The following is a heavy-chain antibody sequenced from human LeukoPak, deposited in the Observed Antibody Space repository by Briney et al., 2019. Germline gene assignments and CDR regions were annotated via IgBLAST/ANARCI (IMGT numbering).Heavy chain of an antibody. V-gene: IGHV1-2*02. CDR3: ARGGYSSGWYYYFDY. J-gene: IGHJ4*02. CDR1: GYTFTGCY. D-gene: IGHD6-19*01. CDR2: INPNSGGT. Sequence: ASVKVSCKASGYTFTGCYMHWVRQAPGQGLEWMGWINPNSGGTNYAQKFQGRVTMTRDTSISTAYMELSRLRSDDTAVYYCARGGYSSGWYYYFDYWGQGTLVTVSS.